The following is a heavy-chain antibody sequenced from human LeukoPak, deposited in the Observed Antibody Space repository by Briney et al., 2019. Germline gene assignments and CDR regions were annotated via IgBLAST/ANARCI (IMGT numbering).Heavy chain of an antibody. CDR3: VRHFAYSDLRQLVPPTLDY. D-gene: IGHD6-13*01. CDR2: IYYSGST. Sequence: PSETLSLTCTVSGGSISSSSYYWGWIRQPPGKGLEWIGSIYYSGSTYYNPSLKSRVTISVDTSKNQFSLKLSSVTAADTAVYYCVRHFAYSDLRQLVPPTLDYWGQGTLVTVSS. V-gene: IGHV4-39*01. CDR1: GGSISSSSYY. J-gene: IGHJ4*02.